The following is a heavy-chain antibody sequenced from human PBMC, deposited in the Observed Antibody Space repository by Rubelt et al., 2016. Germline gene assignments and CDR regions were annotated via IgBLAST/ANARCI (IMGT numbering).Heavy chain of an antibody. CDR1: GGSISSYY. CDR2: IYYSGST. J-gene: IGHJ3*02. Sequence: TCTVSGGSISSYYWSWIRQPPGKGLEWIGYIYYSGSTNYNPSLKSRVTISVDTSKNQFSLKLSSVTAADTAVYYCARLLAPRYYYDSSGPAFDIWGQGTMVTVSS. CDR3: ARLLAPRYYYDSSGPAFDI. D-gene: IGHD3-22*01. V-gene: IGHV4-59*08.